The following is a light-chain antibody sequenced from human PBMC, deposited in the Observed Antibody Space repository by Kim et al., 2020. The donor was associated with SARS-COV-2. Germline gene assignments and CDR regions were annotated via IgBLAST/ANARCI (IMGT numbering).Light chain of an antibody. V-gene: IGKV3-20*01. J-gene: IGKJ4*01. Sequence: EIVLTQSPGTLSLSPGERAALSCRASQSVSNNYLAWYQQRPGQSPRLLIYGASSRATGTPDRFSGSGSGTDFTLTISRLEPEDLAVYFCHQYASPPLPFGGGTKVDIK. CDR2: GAS. CDR1: QSVSNNY. CDR3: HQYASPPLP.